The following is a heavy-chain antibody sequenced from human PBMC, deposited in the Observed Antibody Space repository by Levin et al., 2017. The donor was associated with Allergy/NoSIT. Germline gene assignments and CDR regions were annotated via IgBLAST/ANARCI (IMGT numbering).Heavy chain of an antibody. CDR1: GFTFSSYA. D-gene: IGHD6-13*01. CDR2: ISGSGAST. Sequence: PGGSLRLSCAASGFTFSSYAMSWVRQAPGKGLEWVSAISGSGASTYYADSAKGRFTISRDNSKNTLSLQMNSLGAEDTAVYYCGKAPGGAAAGEFVDYWGQGTLVTVSS. CDR3: GKAPGGAAAGEFVDY. J-gene: IGHJ4*02. V-gene: IGHV3-23*01.